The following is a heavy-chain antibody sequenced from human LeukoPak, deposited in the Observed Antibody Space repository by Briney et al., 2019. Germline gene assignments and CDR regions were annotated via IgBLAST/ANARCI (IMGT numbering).Heavy chain of an antibody. CDR1: VITVSSNY. V-gene: IGHV3-53*01. D-gene: IGHD1-26*01. CDR2: IYSGGTI. Sequence: PGGSLRLSCAASVITVSSNYMSWVRQAPGKGREWVSVIYSGGTIYYADSVKGRFTISRDISKNTLYLQMNSLRAEDTAVYYCARERGRATVFFDYWGQGTLVTVSS. CDR3: ARERGRATVFFDY. J-gene: IGHJ4*02.